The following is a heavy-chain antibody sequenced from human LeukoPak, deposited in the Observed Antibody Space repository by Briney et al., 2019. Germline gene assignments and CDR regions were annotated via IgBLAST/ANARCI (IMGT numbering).Heavy chain of an antibody. J-gene: IGHJ4*02. CDR2: IYPGDSDT. Sequence: GESLKISCKGSGYRLTSYWIGWVRQMPGKGLEWMGIIYPGDSDTRYSPSFQGQVTISADKSISTAYLQWRSLEASDSAMYYCARQAAAGIYWGQGTLVTVSS. V-gene: IGHV5-51*01. CDR1: GYRLTSYW. D-gene: IGHD2-2*01. CDR3: ARQAAAGIY.